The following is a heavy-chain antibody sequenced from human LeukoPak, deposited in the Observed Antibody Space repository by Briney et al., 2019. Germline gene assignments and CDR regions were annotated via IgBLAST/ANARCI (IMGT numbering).Heavy chain of an antibody. Sequence: PGGSLRLSCAASGFTFSSYAMHWVRQAPGKGLEWVAVISYDGSDKFYADSVKGRFTTSRDNSKNTLDLQMSSLRAEDTAVYYCARSGYTYGPGGFDLWGQGTLVIVSS. CDR1: GFTFSSYA. CDR3: ARSGYTYGPGGFDL. CDR2: ISYDGSDK. D-gene: IGHD5-18*01. V-gene: IGHV3-30*04. J-gene: IGHJ4*02.